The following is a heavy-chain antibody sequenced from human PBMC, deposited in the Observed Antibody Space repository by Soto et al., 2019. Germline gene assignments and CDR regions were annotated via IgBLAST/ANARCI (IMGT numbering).Heavy chain of an antibody. CDR2: INPNSGGT. D-gene: IGHD2-21*02. V-gene: IGHV1-2*04. CDR3: AKGGNSNSYYYYYGMDV. J-gene: IGHJ6*02. CDR1: GYTFTGYY. Sequence: EASVKVSCKASGYTFTGYYMHWVRQAPGQGLEWMGWINPNSGGTNYAQKFQGWVTMTRDTSISTAYMELSRLRSDDTAVYYCAKGGNSNSYYYYYGMDVWGQGTTVTVSS.